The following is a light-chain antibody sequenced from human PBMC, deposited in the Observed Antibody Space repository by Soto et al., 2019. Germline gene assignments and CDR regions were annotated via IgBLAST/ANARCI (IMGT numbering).Light chain of an antibody. V-gene: IGLV2-11*01. CDR1: SSDVGAYNY. Sequence: QSVLTQPRSVSGSPGQSVTISCPGTSSDVGAYNYVSWYQQHPGKAPKLMIYDVSKRPSGVPDRFSGSKSGNTASLTISGLQAEDEADYYCCSYAGTYSWVFGGGTQLTVL. CDR3: CSYAGTYSWV. J-gene: IGLJ3*02. CDR2: DVS.